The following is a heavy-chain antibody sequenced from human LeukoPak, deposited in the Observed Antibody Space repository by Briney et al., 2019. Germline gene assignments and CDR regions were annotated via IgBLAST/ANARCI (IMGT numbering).Heavy chain of an antibody. CDR3: ARDGGFWSGYSHFDY. CDR2: IYTSGST. V-gene: IGHV4-4*07. Sequence: SPSETLSLTCTVSGGSISSYYWSWIRQPAGKGLEWIGRIYTSGSTNYNPSLKSRVTMSVDTSKNQFSLKLSSVTAADTAVYYCARDGGFWSGYSHFDYWGQGTLVTVSS. D-gene: IGHD3-3*01. CDR1: GGSISSYY. J-gene: IGHJ4*02.